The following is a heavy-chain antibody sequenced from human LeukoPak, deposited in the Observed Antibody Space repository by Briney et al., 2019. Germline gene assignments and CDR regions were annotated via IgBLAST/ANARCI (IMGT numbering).Heavy chain of an antibody. CDR2: ISYNGNT. D-gene: IGHD2-2*02. J-gene: IGHJ6*03. CDR1: GGSITNYY. CDR3: ARDSLEYLGYMDV. V-gene: IGHV4-59*01. Sequence: SETLSLTCTVSGGSITNYYWTWIRQPPGKGLERIGYISYNGNTNYNPSLKSRVTISIDPSKNQFSLRLSSVTAADTAVYYCARDSLEYLGYMDVWGKGTTVTVSS.